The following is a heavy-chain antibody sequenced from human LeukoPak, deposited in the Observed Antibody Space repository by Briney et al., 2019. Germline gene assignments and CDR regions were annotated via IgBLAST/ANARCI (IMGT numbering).Heavy chain of an antibody. D-gene: IGHD3-3*01. Sequence: GASVKVSCKASGYTFTSYGISWVRQAPGQGLEWIGWISAYNGNTNYAQKLQGRVTMTTDTSTSTAYMELRSLRSDDTAVYYCAREPVLRFLEWSEVWYMDVWGKGTTVTVSS. CDR1: GYTFTSYG. CDR3: AREPVLRFLEWSEVWYMDV. J-gene: IGHJ6*03. V-gene: IGHV1-18*01. CDR2: ISAYNGNT.